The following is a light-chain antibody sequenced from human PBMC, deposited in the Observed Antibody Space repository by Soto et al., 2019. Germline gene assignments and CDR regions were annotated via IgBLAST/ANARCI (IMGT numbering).Light chain of an antibody. J-gene: IGKJ2*01. CDR3: QQYNNWYT. CDR2: GAS. V-gene: IGKV3-15*01. CDR1: QSVDTK. Sequence: ETVMTQSPATLSVSPGERATLSSRASQSVDTKLAWYQHKPGQAPRLLIYGASTRATGIPARFSGSGSGTEFTITISSLQSEDFAVYFCQQYNNWYTYGQGTKLEIK.